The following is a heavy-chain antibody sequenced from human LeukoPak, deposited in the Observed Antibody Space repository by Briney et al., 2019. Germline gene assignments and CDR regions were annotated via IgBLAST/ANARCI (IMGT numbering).Heavy chain of an antibody. D-gene: IGHD3-22*01. CDR3: ARLPYYYDSSGYYYDPFFFDY. CDR1: GGSFSGYY. Sequence: SETLSLTCAVYGGSFSGYYWSWIRQPPGKGLEWIGEINHRGSTNYSPSLKSRVTISVDTSNNQFSLKLSSVTAADTAVYYCARLPYYYDSSGYYYDPFFFDYWGQGTLVTVSS. V-gene: IGHV4-34*01. J-gene: IGHJ4*02. CDR2: INHRGST.